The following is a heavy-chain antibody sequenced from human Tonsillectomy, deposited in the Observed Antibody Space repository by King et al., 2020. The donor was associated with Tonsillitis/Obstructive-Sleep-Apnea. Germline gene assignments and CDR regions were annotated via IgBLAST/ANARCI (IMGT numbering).Heavy chain of an antibody. Sequence: QLVQSGAEVKKPGASVKVSCKASGYTFTSYYMHWVRQAPGQGLEWMGIINPSGGSTSYAQKFQGRVPMTRDSSTSTVYMELSSLRSEDTAVYYCARGFYYVSSGYYYGLDWFDPWGQGTLVTVSS. CDR3: ARGFYYVSSGYYYGLDWFDP. V-gene: IGHV1-46*01. J-gene: IGHJ5*02. CDR1: GYTFTSYY. CDR2: INPSGGST. D-gene: IGHD3-22*01.